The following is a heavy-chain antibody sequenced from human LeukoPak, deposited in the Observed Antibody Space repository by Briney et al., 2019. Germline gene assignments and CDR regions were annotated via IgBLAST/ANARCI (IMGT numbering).Heavy chain of an antibody. J-gene: IGHJ5*02. V-gene: IGHV4-38-2*01. CDR1: GYSISSGYY. D-gene: IGHD1-14*01. Sequence: PSETLSLTCAVSGYSISSGYYWGWIRQPPGKGLEWIGSIYHSGSTYYNPSLKSRVTISVDTSKNQFSLKLSSVTAADTAVYYCARSGYNKNWFDPWGQGTLVTVSS. CDR2: IYHSGST. CDR3: ARSGYNKNWFDP.